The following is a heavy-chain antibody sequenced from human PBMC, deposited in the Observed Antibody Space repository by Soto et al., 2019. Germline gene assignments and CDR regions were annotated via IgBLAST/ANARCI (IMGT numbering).Heavy chain of an antibody. J-gene: IGHJ5*02. D-gene: IGHD3-3*01. Sequence: QVHLQESGPGLVKPSGTLALTCAVSGGSISSDKWWTWVRQPPGKGLEWIGEISHRGSTHYSPSFKCRLSLSVDTTKTQFSLILTSVTAADTAVYYCAAIPLTSGVVSGRFDPWGQGIMVTVSS. CDR1: GGSISSDKW. CDR2: ISHRGST. CDR3: AAIPLTSGVVSGRFDP. V-gene: IGHV4-4*02.